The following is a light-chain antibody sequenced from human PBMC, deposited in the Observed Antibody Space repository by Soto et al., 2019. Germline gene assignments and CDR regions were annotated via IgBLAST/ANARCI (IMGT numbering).Light chain of an antibody. J-gene: IGKJ2*01. CDR1: QSLLESDDGNTY. CDR3: LQSLEFPYT. CDR2: TVS. V-gene: IGKV2-40*01. Sequence: VMTQTPLSLSVTPGEPASMSCRSSQSLLESDDGNTYLDWYLQKPGQSPQLLIYTVSSRASGVPERFSGSGSDTDFTLKISRVGAEDVGIYYCLQSLEFPYTFGQGTKLEI.